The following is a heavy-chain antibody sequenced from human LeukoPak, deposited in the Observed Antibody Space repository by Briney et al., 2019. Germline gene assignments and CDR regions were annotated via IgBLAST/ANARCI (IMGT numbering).Heavy chain of an antibody. Sequence: SETLSLTCAVYGGSFSGYYWSWIRQPPGKGLEWIGEINHSGSTNYNPSLKSRVTISVDTSKNQFSLKLSSVTAADTAVYYCARGQARLSWFDPWGQGTLVTVSS. CDR1: GGSFSGYY. CDR2: INHSGST. J-gene: IGHJ5*02. V-gene: IGHV4-34*01. CDR3: ARGQARLSWFDP. D-gene: IGHD6-19*01.